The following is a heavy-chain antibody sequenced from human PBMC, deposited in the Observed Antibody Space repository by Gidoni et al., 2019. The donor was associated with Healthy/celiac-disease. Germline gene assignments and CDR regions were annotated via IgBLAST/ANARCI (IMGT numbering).Heavy chain of an antibody. V-gene: IGHV3-30*03. J-gene: IGHJ4*02. CDR1: GVTVSSYG. CDR2: ISYDGCNK. D-gene: IGHD3-3*01. CDR3: ARDFDFWSGYYRSLDY. Sequence: QVQLVESGGGVVQPGRSLRLSCAASGVTVSSYGMHWVRQAPGKGLAWVAVISYDGCNKYYADAVKGRFTIYRDNSKNTLYLQMNSLRAEDTAVYYCARDFDFWSGYYRSLDYWGQGTLVTVSS.